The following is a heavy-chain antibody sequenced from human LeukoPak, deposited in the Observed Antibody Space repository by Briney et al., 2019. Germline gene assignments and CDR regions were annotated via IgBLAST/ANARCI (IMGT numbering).Heavy chain of an antibody. D-gene: IGHD4-17*01. Sequence: GGSLRLSCAASGFTVSSNYMSWVRQAPGKGLEWVSVIYSGGSTYYEDSVKGRFTTSRDNSKNTLYLQMNSLRAEDTAGYYCARNLGGDYGDYVSKDYYYYYGMDVWGQGTTVTVSS. V-gene: IGHV3-66*02. CDR3: ARNLGGDYGDYVSKDYYYYYGMDV. CDR2: IYSGGST. J-gene: IGHJ6*02. CDR1: GFTVSSNY.